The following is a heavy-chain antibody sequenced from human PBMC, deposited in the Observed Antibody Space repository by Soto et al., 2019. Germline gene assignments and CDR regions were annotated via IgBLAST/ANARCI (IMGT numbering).Heavy chain of an antibody. CDR2: FIPIFGTT. J-gene: IGHJ4*02. Sequence: QVHLVQSGAEVKKPGSSVKVSCKASGGTFSSYAISWVRQAPGQGLEWMGGFIPIFGTTNYAQKFQGRVTITADESTGTGYRELSSLRSEDTAVYYCTRDRGRRYNDGRGYYYSAYWGQGTLATVSS. D-gene: IGHD3-22*01. CDR3: TRDRGRRYNDGRGYYYSAY. V-gene: IGHV1-69*01. CDR1: GGTFSSYA.